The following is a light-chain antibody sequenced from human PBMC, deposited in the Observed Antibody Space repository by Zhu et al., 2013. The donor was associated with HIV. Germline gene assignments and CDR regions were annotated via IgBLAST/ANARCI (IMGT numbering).Light chain of an antibody. CDR1: QSINSA. J-gene: IGKJ3*01. CDR2: DVS. CDR3: QQRSNWLFT. V-gene: IGKV1-13*02. Sequence: IQMTQSPSSLSASVGDRVTITCRASQSINSALAWYQQKVGKPPNLLIYDVSDLESGVPSRFSGSGSGTDFTLTISSLEPEDFAVYYCQQRSNWLFTFGPGTKVDIK.